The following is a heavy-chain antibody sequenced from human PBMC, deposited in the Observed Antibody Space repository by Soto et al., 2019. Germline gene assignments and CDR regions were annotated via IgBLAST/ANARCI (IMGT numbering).Heavy chain of an antibody. CDR1: GYTFTGYY. J-gene: IGHJ6*02. D-gene: IGHD3-10*01. V-gene: IGHV1-2*04. CDR2: INPNSGGT. Sequence: QVQLVQSGAEVKKPGASVKVSCKASGYTFTGYYMHWVRQAPGQGLEWMGWINPNSGGTNYAQKFQRWVTIASDTSICTAYMGLCGVRDRVSGLYSGARASVSYGAGSYDQDYDYGMCVWGRGFTGMVS. CDR3: ARASVSYGAGSYDQDYDYGMCV.